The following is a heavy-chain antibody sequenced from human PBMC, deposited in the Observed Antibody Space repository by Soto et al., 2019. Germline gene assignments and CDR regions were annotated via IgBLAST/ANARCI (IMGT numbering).Heavy chain of an antibody. CDR1: GYSFTRYG. V-gene: IGHV1-18*01. CDR2: ISGYNGKT. CDR3: AREGDRPYYYYGMDV. D-gene: IGHD3-16*01. J-gene: IGHJ6*02. Sequence: QVQLVQSGNEVKKPGASVNVSCKASGYSFTRYGISWVRQAPGQGLEWMGWISGYNGKTKYAQNLQGRVSMTTDTSTSTAYMELRSLGSDDTAVYYCAREGDRPYYYYGMDVWGQGTTVTVSS.